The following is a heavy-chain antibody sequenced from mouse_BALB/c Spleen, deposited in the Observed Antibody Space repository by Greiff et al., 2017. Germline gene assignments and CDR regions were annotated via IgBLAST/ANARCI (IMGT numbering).Heavy chain of an antibody. CDR1: GYTFTSYT. CDR3: ARDDGLYYAMDY. J-gene: IGHJ4*01. D-gene: IGHD2-3*01. V-gene: IGHV1-4*02. CDR2: INPSSGYT. Sequence: VQLQESAAELARPGASVKMSCKASGYTFTSYTMHWVKQRPGQGLEWIGYINPSSGYTEYNQKFKDKTTLTADKSSSTAYMQLSSLTSEDSAVYYCARDDGLYYAMDYWGQGTSVTVSS.